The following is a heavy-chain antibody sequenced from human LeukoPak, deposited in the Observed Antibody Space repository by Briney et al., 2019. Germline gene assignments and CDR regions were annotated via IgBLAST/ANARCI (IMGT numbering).Heavy chain of an antibody. CDR1: GGSVSSGSYY. D-gene: IGHD5-12*01. J-gene: IGHJ4*02. Sequence: SETLSLTCTVSGGSVSSGSYYWSWIRQPPGKGLEWIGYIYYSGSTNYNPSLKRRVTISVDTSKNQFSLKLSSVTAADTAVYYCARFQQRGYSGYVLDYWGQGTLVTVSS. CDR3: ARFQQRGYSGYVLDY. CDR2: IYYSGST. V-gene: IGHV4-61*01.